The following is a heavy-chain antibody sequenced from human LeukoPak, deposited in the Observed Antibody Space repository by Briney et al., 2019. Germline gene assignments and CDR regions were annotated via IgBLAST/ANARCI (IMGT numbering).Heavy chain of an antibody. CDR2: ISYSGST. V-gene: IGHV4-31*03. CDR1: GVSINSGGYY. Sequence: SQTLSLTCTVSGVSINSGGYYWSWIRQHPGKGLEWTGYISYSGSTYYNPSLKSRLTISLDTSKNQFSLRLSSVSAADTAVYFCTVGPHHYIDSWGQGTLVTVSS. D-gene: IGHD4-11*01. CDR3: TVGPHHYIDS. J-gene: IGHJ4*02.